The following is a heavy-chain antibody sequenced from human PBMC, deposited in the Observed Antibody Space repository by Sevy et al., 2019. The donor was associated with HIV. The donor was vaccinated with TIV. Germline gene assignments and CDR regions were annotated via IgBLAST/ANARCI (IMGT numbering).Heavy chain of an antibody. D-gene: IGHD2-2*01. J-gene: IGHJ3*02. V-gene: IGHV3-30-3*01. CDR2: ISYDGSNK. CDR1: GFTFSSYA. CDR3: ARDIVVVPAAQGGNDAFDI. Sequence: GGSLRLSCVASGFTFSSYAMHWVRQAPGKGLEWVAVISYDGSNKYYADSVKGRFTISRDNSKNTLYLQMNSLRAEDTAVYYCARDIVVVPAAQGGNDAFDIWGQGTMVTVSS.